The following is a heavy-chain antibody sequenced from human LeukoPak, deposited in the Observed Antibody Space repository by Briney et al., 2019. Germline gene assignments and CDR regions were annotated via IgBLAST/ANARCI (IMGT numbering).Heavy chain of an antibody. J-gene: IGHJ5*02. Sequence: PGGSLRLSCAASGFTFTNYAMSWVRQAPGKGLEWVSGISGSGGSTYYADSVKGRFTSSRDNSKNTLYLQMNSLRAEDTAVYYCAKAPQVWILNWFDPWGQGTLVTVSS. CDR2: ISGSGGST. V-gene: IGHV3-23*01. CDR1: GFTFTNYA. CDR3: AKAPQVWILNWFDP. D-gene: IGHD1-1*01.